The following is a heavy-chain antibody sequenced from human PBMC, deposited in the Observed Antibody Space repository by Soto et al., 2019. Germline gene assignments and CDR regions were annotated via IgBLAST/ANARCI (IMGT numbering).Heavy chain of an antibody. J-gene: IGHJ6*02. CDR3: ARRVQVWLLDYYGMDV. V-gene: IGHV1-18*01. CDR2: ISTLNGNT. D-gene: IGHD5-18*01. CDR1: GYDYVTYA. Sequence: QAQLVQTGAEVKKPGASVNVSCKASGYDYVTYAITWVRQRPGQGLEWMGGISTLNGNTNYALNFQGRVTMTTDTSSRIVHLELRSLRSDDTAVYYCARRVQVWLLDYYGMDVWGQGTTVTVSS.